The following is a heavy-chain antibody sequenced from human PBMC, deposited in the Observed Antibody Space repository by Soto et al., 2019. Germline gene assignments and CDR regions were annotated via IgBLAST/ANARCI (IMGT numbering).Heavy chain of an antibody. CDR1: GASVTSTGYY. Sequence: QVQLRESGPGLMWPSQTLSLTCTVSGASVTSTGYYWTWIRQSPGKGLEWLGYILHNGNADYSPSLETRLSISLDSSKNQFSLKVNSVSAADTAIYFCARVSAVSAEYYFDYWGQGALVTVSS. V-gene: IGHV4-30-4*01. D-gene: IGHD6-19*01. J-gene: IGHJ4*02. CDR2: ILHNGNA. CDR3: ARVSAVSAEYYFDY.